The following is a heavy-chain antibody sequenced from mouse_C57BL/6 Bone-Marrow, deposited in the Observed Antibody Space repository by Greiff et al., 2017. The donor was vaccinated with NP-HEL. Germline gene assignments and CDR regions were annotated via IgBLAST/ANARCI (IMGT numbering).Heavy chain of an antibody. CDR3: ARSYYYGSRPPFDY. CDR1: GYAFSSSW. CDR2: IYPGDGDT. V-gene: IGHV1-82*01. D-gene: IGHD1-1*01. Sequence: QVQLKQSGPELVKPGASVKISCKASGYAFSSSWMNWVKQRPGKGLEWIGRIYPGDGDTNYNGKFKGKATLTADKSSSTAYIQLSSLTSEDSAVYFCARSYYYGSRPPFDYWGQGTTLTVSS. J-gene: IGHJ2*01.